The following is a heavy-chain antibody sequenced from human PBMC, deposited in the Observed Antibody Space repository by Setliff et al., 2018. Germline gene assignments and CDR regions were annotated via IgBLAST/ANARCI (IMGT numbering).Heavy chain of an antibody. D-gene: IGHD3-22*01. J-gene: IGHJ4*02. Sequence: SETLSLTCTVSGGSISSGDYYWSWIRHPPGKGLEWIGYIYSSGSTYYNPSLKSRVSISVDTSKNQFSLKLSSVTAADTAVYYCARESRYYYDNLGTLDYWGQGTLVTVSS. CDR1: GGSISSGDYY. CDR2: IYSSGST. CDR3: ARESRYYYDNLGTLDY. V-gene: IGHV4-30-4*08.